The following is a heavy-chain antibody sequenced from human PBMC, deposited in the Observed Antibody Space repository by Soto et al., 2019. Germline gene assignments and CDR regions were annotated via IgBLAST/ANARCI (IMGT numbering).Heavy chain of an antibody. D-gene: IGHD5-12*01. CDR2: IWYDGSRK. CDR3: AREGDSGYDHDAFDI. CDR1: GFTFSSYG. V-gene: IGHV3-30*19. Sequence: QVQLVESGGGVVQPGRSLRLYCAASGFTFSSYGMHWVRQAPGKGLEWVAVIWYDGSRKYYADSVKGRFTISRDNSKNTLYLQMNSLRAEDTAVYYCAREGDSGYDHDAFDIWGQGTMVTVSS. J-gene: IGHJ3*02.